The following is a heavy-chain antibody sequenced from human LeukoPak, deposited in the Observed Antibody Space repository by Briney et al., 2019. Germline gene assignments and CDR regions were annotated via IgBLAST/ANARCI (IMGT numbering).Heavy chain of an antibody. Sequence: ASVKVSCKASGYTFTSYGISWVRQAPGQGLEWMGWISAYNGNTNYAQKLQGRVTMTTDTSTSTAYMELRSLRSDDTAVYYCARGGEGKYCSSTSCPRLNYWGQGTLVTVSS. CDR1: GYTFTSYG. V-gene: IGHV1-18*04. D-gene: IGHD2-2*01. CDR3: ARGGEGKYCSSTSCPRLNY. CDR2: ISAYNGNT. J-gene: IGHJ4*02.